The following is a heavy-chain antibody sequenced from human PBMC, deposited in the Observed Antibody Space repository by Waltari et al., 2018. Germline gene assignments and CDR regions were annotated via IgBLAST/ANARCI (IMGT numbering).Heavy chain of an antibody. CDR3: ARDTGALWMDV. J-gene: IGHJ6*02. CDR2: INPSGGNT. Sequence: QVQLVQSGAEVKKPGASVKISCKTSEYTFTSSYIHWVRQATGQGLEWMGIINPSGGNTIYAQKFQGRVTMTRDTSTNTVYMELSSLRSEDTAVYYCARDTGALWMDVWGQGTTVTVSS. CDR1: EYTFTSSY. D-gene: IGHD2-21*01. V-gene: IGHV1-46*01.